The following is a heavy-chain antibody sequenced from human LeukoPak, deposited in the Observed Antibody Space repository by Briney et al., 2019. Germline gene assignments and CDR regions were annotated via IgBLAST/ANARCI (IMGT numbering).Heavy chain of an antibody. V-gene: IGHV4-38-2*02. J-gene: IGHJ3*01. CDR2: IRHDGHA. CDR1: GSFSTAYY. Sequence: SETLSHTCTVSGSFSTAYYWGWIRQPPGKGLEWIASIRHDGHAYYNLSLKGQVTISIDMSRNQFSLKLNSLTAADTAVYYCARQVATKGEWAFDVWGQGTVVTVSS. CDR3: ARQVATKGEWAFDV. D-gene: IGHD5-12*01.